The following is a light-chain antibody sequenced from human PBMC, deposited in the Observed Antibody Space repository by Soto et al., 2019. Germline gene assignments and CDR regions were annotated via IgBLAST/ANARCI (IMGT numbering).Light chain of an antibody. Sequence: DIQMTQSPSSLSASVGDRVSITCRASQDISKYLVWYQQKPGKVPKLLIYATSTLQSGVPSRFSGSGSGTDFTLTISSLQPEDVATYYCQKSNSAPWTFGQGTWVDIK. CDR3: QKSNSAPWT. CDR1: QDISKY. V-gene: IGKV1-27*01. CDR2: ATS. J-gene: IGKJ1*01.